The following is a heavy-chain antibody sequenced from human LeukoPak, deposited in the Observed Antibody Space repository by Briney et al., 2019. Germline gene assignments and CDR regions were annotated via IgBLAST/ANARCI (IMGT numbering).Heavy chain of an antibody. CDR2: INPNSGGT. J-gene: IGHJ4*02. V-gene: IGHV1-2*02. CDR1: GYTFTGYY. CDR3: ARDLRVTYYDMLTGYSRFGY. D-gene: IGHD3-9*01. Sequence: ASVKVSCKASGYTFTGYYMHWVRQAPGQGLEWMGWINPNSGGTNYAQKFQGRVTMTRDTSISTAYMELSRLRSDDTAVYYCARDLRVTYYDMLTGYSRFGYWGQGTLVTVSS.